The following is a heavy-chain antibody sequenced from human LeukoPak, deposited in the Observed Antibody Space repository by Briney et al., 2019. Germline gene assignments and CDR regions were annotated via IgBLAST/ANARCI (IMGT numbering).Heavy chain of an antibody. Sequence: SETLSLTCTVSGDSISSYYWSWIRQPAGKGLEWIGRIYASGSTNYNPSLKSRVTMSLDTSKNQFSLNLSSVTAADTAVYYCARKELPGNWFDPWGQGTLVTVSS. D-gene: IGHD3-10*01. CDR2: IYASGST. CDR3: ARKELPGNWFDP. CDR1: GDSISSYY. J-gene: IGHJ5*02. V-gene: IGHV4-4*07.